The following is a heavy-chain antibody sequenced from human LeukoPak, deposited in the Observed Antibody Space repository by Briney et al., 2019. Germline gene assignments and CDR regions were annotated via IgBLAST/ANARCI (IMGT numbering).Heavy chain of an antibody. V-gene: IGHV3-43*01. CDR1: GFTFDDYT. CDR2: ISWDGGST. J-gene: IGHJ6*03. Sequence: GGSLRLSCAASGFTFDDYTMHWVRHAPGKGLEWVSLISWDGGSTYYADSVKGRFTISRDNSKNSLYLQMNSLRTEDTALYYCAKARLEKRYYYYMDVWGKGTTVTVSS. D-gene: IGHD1-1*01. CDR3: AKARLEKRYYYYMDV.